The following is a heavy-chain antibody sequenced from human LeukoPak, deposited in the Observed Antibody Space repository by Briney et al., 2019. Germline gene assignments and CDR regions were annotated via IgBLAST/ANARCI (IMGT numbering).Heavy chain of an antibody. J-gene: IGHJ4*02. CDR3: ARGVLRYFDWPDY. V-gene: IGHV3-30*04. D-gene: IGHD3-9*01. CDR2: ISYDGSNK. CDR1: RYTFSSYA. Sequence: GGSLRLSCAASRYTFSSYALHWVRQAPGKGLEWVAVISYDGSNKYYADSVKGRFTISRDNTKNTLYLQMNSLRAEDTAVYYCARGVLRYFDWPDYWGQGTLVTVSS.